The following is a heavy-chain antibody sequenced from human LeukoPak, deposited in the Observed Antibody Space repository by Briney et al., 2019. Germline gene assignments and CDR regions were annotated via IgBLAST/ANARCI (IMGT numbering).Heavy chain of an antibody. CDR1: GYSIRSGYY. Sequence: SETLSLTCTVSGYSIRSGYYWGWIRQPPGKGLEWIGSIYHRGSTYYNPSLKSRVTISVDTSKNQFSLKLSSVTAADTAVYYCARDSSETAEGDYWGQGALVTVSS. CDR2: IYHRGST. CDR3: ARDSSETAEGDY. J-gene: IGHJ4*02. V-gene: IGHV4-38-2*02. D-gene: IGHD2-21*02.